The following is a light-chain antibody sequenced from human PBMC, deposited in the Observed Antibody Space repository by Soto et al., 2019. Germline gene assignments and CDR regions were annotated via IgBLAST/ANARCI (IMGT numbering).Light chain of an antibody. Sequence: EIVLTQSPGTLSLSPGERATLSCRASQSVSSSYFAWYQQKPGQAPRLLIYGASSRATGIPDRFSGSGSWTDFILLSSRLEPEDYAVYYCQQYGSTLFTFGPGTKVDIK. CDR3: QQYGSTLFT. V-gene: IGKV3-20*01. J-gene: IGKJ3*01. CDR2: GAS. CDR1: QSVSSSY.